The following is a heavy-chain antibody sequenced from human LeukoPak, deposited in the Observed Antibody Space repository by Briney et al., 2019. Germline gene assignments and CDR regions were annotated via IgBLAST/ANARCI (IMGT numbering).Heavy chain of an antibody. D-gene: IGHD3-9*01. CDR1: GFTFSHYE. J-gene: IGHJ3*02. V-gene: IGHV3-48*03. CDR2: ISSSGYTI. Sequence: GGSLRLSCEASGFTFSHYEMNWVRQAPGKGLEWVSYISSSGYTIYYADSVKGRFTISRDNAKNSLYLQMNSLRAEDTAVYYCARDEQTYYDILTENAFDIWGQGTMVTVSS. CDR3: ARDEQTYYDILTENAFDI.